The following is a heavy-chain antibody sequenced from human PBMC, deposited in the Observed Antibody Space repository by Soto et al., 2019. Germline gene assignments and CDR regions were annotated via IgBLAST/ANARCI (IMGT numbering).Heavy chain of an antibody. D-gene: IGHD6-25*01. CDR3: ATAGSMGHYYYYGMAV. CDR1: GYSFTSYW. Sequence: GETLKISCKGSGYSFTSYWISWVRQMPGKGLEWMGRIDPSDSYTNYSPSFQGHVTISADKSISTAYLQWSSLKASATAMYYCATAGSMGHYYYYGMAVWGQGTTVTVSS. J-gene: IGHJ6*02. V-gene: IGHV5-10-1*01. CDR2: IDPSDSYT.